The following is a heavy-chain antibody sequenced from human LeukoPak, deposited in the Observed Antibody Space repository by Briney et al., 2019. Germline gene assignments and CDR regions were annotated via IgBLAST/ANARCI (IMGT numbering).Heavy chain of an antibody. D-gene: IGHD3-10*02. V-gene: IGHV3-21*01. Sequence: GGSLRLSCAASGFIFGDYAMHWVRQAPGKGLEWVSSISSSSSYIYYADSVKGRFTISGDNAKNSLYLQMNSLRAEDTAVYYCAELGITMIGGVWGKGTTVTISS. CDR2: ISSSSSYI. CDR3: AELGITMIGGV. CDR1: GFIFGDYA. J-gene: IGHJ6*04.